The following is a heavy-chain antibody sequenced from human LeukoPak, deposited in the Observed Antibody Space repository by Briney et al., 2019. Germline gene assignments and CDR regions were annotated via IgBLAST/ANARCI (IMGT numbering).Heavy chain of an antibody. D-gene: IGHD3-10*01. CDR3: ARVKVGYYYGSGSYNGVDNWFDP. CDR2: IHYTGST. J-gene: IGHJ5*02. CDR1: GGSINSYY. V-gene: IGHV4-59*01. Sequence: SETLSLTCTVSGGSINSYYWSWIRQPPGKGLECIGYIHYTGSTNYNPSLKSRVTISVDTSKNQFSLKLSSVTAADTAVYYCARVKVGYYYGSGSYNGVDNWFDPWGQGTLVTVSS.